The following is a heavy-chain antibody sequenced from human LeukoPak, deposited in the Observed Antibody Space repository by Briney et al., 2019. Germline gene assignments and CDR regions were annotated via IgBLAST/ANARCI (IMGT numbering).Heavy chain of an antibody. V-gene: IGHV1-2*06. CDR2: INPNSGGT. Sequence: ASVKVSCKASGYTFTGYYMHWVRQAPGQGLEWMGRINPNSGGTNYAQKFQGRVTMTRDTSISTAYMERSRLRSDDTAVYYCARDPSDIVVVVAAMPSDYWGQGTLVTVSS. J-gene: IGHJ4*02. D-gene: IGHD2-15*01. CDR1: GYTFTGYY. CDR3: ARDPSDIVVVVAAMPSDY.